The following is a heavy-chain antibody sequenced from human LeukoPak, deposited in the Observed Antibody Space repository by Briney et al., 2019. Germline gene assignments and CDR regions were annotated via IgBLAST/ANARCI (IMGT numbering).Heavy chain of an antibody. CDR2: ISGSGGST. CDR1: GFTFSNYA. D-gene: IGHD3-10*01. CDR3: AKDLRYYYGSGSST. V-gene: IGHV3-23*01. Sequence: PGGSLRLSCAASGFTFSNYAMSWVRQAPGKGLEWVSAISGSGGSTFYADSVKGRFTISRDNSKNTLYLQMNSLRAEDTAVYYCAKDLRYYYGSGSSTWGQGTLVTVSS. J-gene: IGHJ5*02.